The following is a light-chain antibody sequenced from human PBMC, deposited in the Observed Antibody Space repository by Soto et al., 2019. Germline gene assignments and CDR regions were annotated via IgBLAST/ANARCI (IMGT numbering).Light chain of an antibody. CDR3: QQYKNWPPLP. J-gene: IGKJ4*01. CDR1: QSVSYN. CDR2: GAF. V-gene: IGKV3-15*01. Sequence: EIVMTQSPATLSVSPGERATLSCRASQSVSYNLAWYQQKPGQGPRLLIYGAFTRATGIPARFSGSGSGTEFTLTISSPQSEDFAVYYCQQYKNWPPLPFGGGTKVEIK.